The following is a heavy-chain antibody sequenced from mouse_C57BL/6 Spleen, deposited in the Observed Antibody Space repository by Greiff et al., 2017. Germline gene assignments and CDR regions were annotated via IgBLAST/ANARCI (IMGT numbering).Heavy chain of an antibody. Sequence: VQLQQSGPELVKPGASVKISCKASGYAFSSSWMNWVKQRPGKGLEWIGRIYPGDGDTNYNGKFKGKATLTADKSSSAAYMQLSSLTSEDSAVYFCARRYSIPYYAMWYWGQGTSVTVSS. CDR2: IYPGDGDT. J-gene: IGHJ4*01. CDR3: ARRYSIPYYAMWY. CDR1: GYAFSSSW. V-gene: IGHV1-82*01. D-gene: IGHD2-5*01.